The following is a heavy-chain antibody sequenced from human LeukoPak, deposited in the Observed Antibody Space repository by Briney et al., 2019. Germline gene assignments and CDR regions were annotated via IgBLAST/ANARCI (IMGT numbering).Heavy chain of an antibody. CDR2: INPNSGGT. CDR1: GYTFTGYY. Sequence: ASVKVSCKASGYTFTGYYMHWVRQAPGQGLEWMGWINPNSGGTNYAQKFQGRVTMTRDTSISTAYMELSRLRSDDTAVYYCARDSGAHDYVWGSYPQYFDYWGQGTLVTVSS. D-gene: IGHD3-16*02. V-gene: IGHV1-2*02. J-gene: IGHJ4*02. CDR3: ARDSGAHDYVWGSYPQYFDY.